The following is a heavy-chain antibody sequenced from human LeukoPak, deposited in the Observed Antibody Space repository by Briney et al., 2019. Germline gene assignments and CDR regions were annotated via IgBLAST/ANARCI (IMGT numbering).Heavy chain of an antibody. D-gene: IGHD3-10*01. V-gene: IGHV4-30-4*01. J-gene: IGHJ2*01. CDR2: IYYSGST. CDR1: GGSISSGDYY. Sequence: SETLSLTCTVSGGSISSGDYYWSWIRQPPGKGLGWIGYIYYSGSTYYNPSLKSRVTISVDTSKNQFSLKLSSVTAADTAVYYCARFGMVRGGLYWYFDLWGRGTLDTVSS. CDR3: ARFGMVRGGLYWYFDL.